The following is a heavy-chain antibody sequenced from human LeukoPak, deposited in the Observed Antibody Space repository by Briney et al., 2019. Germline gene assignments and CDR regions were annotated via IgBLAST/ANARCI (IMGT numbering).Heavy chain of an antibody. CDR1: GYTFTSYG. V-gene: IGHV1-18*01. Sequence: SVKVSCKASGYTFTSYGISWVRQAPGQGLEWMGWISAYNGNTNYAQKLQGRVTMTTDTSTSTAYMELRSLRSDDTAVYYCAREPPSVVVPAAMDYWGQGTLVTVSS. J-gene: IGHJ4*02. CDR2: ISAYNGNT. CDR3: AREPPSVVVPAAMDY. D-gene: IGHD2-2*01.